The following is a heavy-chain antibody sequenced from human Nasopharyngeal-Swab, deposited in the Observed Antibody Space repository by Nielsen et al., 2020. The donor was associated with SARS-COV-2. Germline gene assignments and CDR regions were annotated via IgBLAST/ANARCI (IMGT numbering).Heavy chain of an antibody. CDR3: ARGRTTVTEYYYYYFDV. V-gene: IGHV1-2*06. CDR2: INPNSGGT. D-gene: IGHD4-17*01. J-gene: IGHJ6*03. Sequence: GRDAPGLELRGMGRINPNSGGTNYAQKFQGRVTVTRDTSISAAYMELSRLRSDDTAVYYCARGRTTVTEYYYYYFDVWGKGTTVTVSS.